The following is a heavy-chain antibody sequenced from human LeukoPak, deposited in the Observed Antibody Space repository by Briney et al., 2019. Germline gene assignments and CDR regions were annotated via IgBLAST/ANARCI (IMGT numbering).Heavy chain of an antibody. CDR2: INHSGST. Sequence: PSETLSLTCAVYGGSFSGYYWSWIRQPPGKGLEWIGEINHSGSTNYNPSLKSRVTISVDTSKNQFSLKLSSMTAADTAVYYCASPGRNDYWGQGTLVAVSS. CDR1: GGSFSGYY. V-gene: IGHV4-34*01. CDR3: ASPGRNDY. J-gene: IGHJ4*02. D-gene: IGHD1-14*01.